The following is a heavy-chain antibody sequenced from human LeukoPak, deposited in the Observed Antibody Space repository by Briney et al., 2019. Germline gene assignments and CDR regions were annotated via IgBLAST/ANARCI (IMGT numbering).Heavy chain of an antibody. J-gene: IGHJ4*02. D-gene: IGHD2-21*01. CDR3: ARLDRAGDDACCNH. CDR2: VSSDGTT. CDR1: GDSVTSYY. V-gene: IGHV4-59*08. Sequence: NPSETLSLTCSVSGDSVTSYYWNWIRQPPGKGLEWIGYVSSDGTTNYTPSLRSRVIMSVDTANNHISLNLTSLTAADTAIYYCARLDRAGDDACCNHWGRGTLVTVSS.